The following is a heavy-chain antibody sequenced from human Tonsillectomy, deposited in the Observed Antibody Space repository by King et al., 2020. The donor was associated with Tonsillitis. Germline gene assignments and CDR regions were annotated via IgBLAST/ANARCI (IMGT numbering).Heavy chain of an antibody. CDR3: AYGYSDILTGYSPGSSYY. CDR1: GGSISSSSYY. J-gene: IGHJ4*02. Sequence: QLQESGPGLVKPSETLSLTCTVSGGSISSSSYYWGWIRQPPGKGLEWIGSIYYSGSTYYNPSLKSRVTISVNTSKNQFSLKLSSVTAADTAVYFCAYGYSDILTGYSPGSSYYWGQGTLVSVS. V-gene: IGHV4-39*07. D-gene: IGHD3-9*01. CDR2: IYYSGST.